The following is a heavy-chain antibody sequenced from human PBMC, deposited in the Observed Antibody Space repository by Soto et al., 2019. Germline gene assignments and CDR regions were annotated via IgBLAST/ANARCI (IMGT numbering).Heavy chain of an antibody. CDR2: IDWDDDK. CDR3: ARGTLSFGPQAYYYYVMDV. Sequence: SGPTLVNPTQTLTLTCTFSGFSLSTSGMCVSWIRQPPGKALEWLALIDWDDDKYYSTSLKTRLTISKDTSKNQVVLTMTNMDPVDTATYYCARGTLSFGPQAYYYYVMDVWGQGTTVPVSS. D-gene: IGHD3-10*01. CDR1: GFSLSTSGMC. J-gene: IGHJ6*02. V-gene: IGHV2-70*01.